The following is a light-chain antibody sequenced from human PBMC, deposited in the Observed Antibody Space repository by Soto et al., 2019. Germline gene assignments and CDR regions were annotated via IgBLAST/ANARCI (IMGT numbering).Light chain of an antibody. V-gene: IGKV3-20*01. J-gene: IGKJ1*01. CDR3: QQYGSSPWT. CDR2: GAS. Sequence: IVLTQSPGTLSLYPGERATLSCRASKSISSSYLAWYQQKPGQAPRLLIYGASSRATGIPDRFSGSGSGTDFTLTISRLEPEDFAVYYCQQYGSSPWTFGQGTKVDIK. CDR1: KSISSSY.